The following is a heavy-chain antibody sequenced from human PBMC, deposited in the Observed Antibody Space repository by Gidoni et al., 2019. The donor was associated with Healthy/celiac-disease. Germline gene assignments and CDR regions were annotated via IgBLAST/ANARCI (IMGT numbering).Heavy chain of an antibody. J-gene: IGHJ4*02. CDR2: ISWNSGSI. D-gene: IGHD3-22*01. CDR3: AKANYDSSGLDY. Sequence: EVQLVESGGGLVQPGRSLRLSCATSGFTFNDYAMHWVRQAPGKGREWVSGISWNSGSIGYADSVKGRFTISRDNAKNSMYLQMNSLRAEDTALYYCAKANYDSSGLDYWGQGTLVTVSS. V-gene: IGHV3-9*01. CDR1: GFTFNDYA.